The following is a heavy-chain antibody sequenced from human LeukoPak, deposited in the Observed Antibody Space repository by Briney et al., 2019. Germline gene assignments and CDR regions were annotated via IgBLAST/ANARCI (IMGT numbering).Heavy chain of an antibody. Sequence: GVSLRLSCAASGFTFSSYWMHRVRQAPGKGLVWVSRISTDGSTTTYADSVKGRFTISRDNAKNTLYLQMNSLRAEDTAVYYCARGGGGKDGYYFDYWGQGTLVTVSS. V-gene: IGHV3-74*01. J-gene: IGHJ4*02. D-gene: IGHD2-15*01. CDR3: ARGGGGKDGYYFDY. CDR2: ISTDGSTT. CDR1: GFTFSSYW.